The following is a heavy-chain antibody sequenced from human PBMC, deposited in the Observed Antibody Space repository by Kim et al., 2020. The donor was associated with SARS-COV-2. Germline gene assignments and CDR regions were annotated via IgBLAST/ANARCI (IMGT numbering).Heavy chain of an antibody. Sequence: LKNRGTISVDTSKNQFSLKLSSVTAADTAVYYCAREGSDTAMGYDALDIWGQGTMGTVSS. CDR3: AREGSDTAMGYDALDI. V-gene: IGHV4-59*01. J-gene: IGHJ3*02. D-gene: IGHD5-18*01.